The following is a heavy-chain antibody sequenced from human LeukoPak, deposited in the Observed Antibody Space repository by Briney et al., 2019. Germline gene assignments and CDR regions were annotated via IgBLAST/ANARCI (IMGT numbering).Heavy chain of an antibody. J-gene: IGHJ1*01. V-gene: IGHV4-59*01. CDR1: GAPISTYY. D-gene: IGHD2-21*02. CDR3: ARVRGRLETD. Sequence: SETLSLTCTVSGAPISTYYWSWIRQPPGKGLEWIGYLYYSGSTTYSPSLKSRVTMSVDTSKSQFSLKLNSVTAADTAIYYCARVRGRLETDWGQGTLVTVSS. CDR2: LYYSGST.